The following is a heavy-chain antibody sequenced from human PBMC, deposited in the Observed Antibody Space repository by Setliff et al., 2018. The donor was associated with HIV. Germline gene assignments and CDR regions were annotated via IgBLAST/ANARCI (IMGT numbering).Heavy chain of an antibody. Sequence: SETLSLTCTVSSGSFSSSSSDWGWLRQPPGKGLEWIGSIYYSGSTYYNPSPKSRVTISVATSQNQFSPKLSSVTAADTAVYDGARRGGHSVLENHDWYFERWGRGTRVTVSS. CDR1: SGSFSSSSSD. D-gene: IGHD5-12*01. V-gene: IGHV4-39*01. CDR3: ARRGGHSVLENHDWYFER. CDR2: IYYSGST. J-gene: IGHJ2*01.